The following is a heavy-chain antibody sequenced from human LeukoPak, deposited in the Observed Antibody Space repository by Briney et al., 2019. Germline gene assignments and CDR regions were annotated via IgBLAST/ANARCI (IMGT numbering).Heavy chain of an antibody. CDR1: GYTFTSYG. J-gene: IGHJ4*02. CDR3: GRDDLETADDFWSGTLFDY. V-gene: IGHV1-18*01. Sequence: GASVKVSCKASGYTFTSYGIRWVRQAPGQGLEWMGWISAYNGNTNYAQELQGRVTMTTDTSTSTAYMELRSLRSDDTAVYYCGRDDLETADDFWSGTLFDYWGQGTLVTVSS. D-gene: IGHD3-3*01. CDR2: ISAYNGNT.